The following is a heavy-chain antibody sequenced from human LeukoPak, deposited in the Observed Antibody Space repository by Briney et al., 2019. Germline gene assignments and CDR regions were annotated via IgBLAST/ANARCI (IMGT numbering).Heavy chain of an antibody. CDR2: ISNEGRVQ. CDR1: GFTFSDYG. V-gene: IGHV3-30*03. Sequence: TGRSLRLSCAASGFTFSDYGMHWVRQAPGKGLEWVTVISNEGRVQYYADSVKGRFTISRDNAKNSLYLQMNSLRAGDTALYYCARDLYTPEMATISVGYWGQGTLVTVSS. CDR3: ARDLYTPEMATISVGY. J-gene: IGHJ4*02. D-gene: IGHD5-24*01.